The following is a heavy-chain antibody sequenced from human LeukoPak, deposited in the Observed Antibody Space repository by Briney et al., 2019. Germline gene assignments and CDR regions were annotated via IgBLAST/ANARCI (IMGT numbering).Heavy chain of an antibody. J-gene: IGHJ3*02. V-gene: IGHV4-59*08. CDR2: IYYSGST. CDR1: GVSISSYY. Sequence: SETLSLTCTVSGVSISSYYWSWIRQPPGKGLEWIGYIYYSGSTNYNPSLKSRVTISVDTSKNQFSLKLSSVTAADTAVYYCARSEGHNPYDAFDIWGQGTMVTVSS. CDR3: ARSEGHNPYDAFDI. D-gene: IGHD1-14*01.